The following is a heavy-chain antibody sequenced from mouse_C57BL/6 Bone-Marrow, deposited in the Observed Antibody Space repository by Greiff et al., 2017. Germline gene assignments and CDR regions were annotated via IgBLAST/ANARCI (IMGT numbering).Heavy chain of an antibody. D-gene: IGHD1-1*01. CDR2: INPGSGGT. CDR1: GYAFTNYL. J-gene: IGHJ2*01. CDR3: ARYYGSSYEYYFDD. Sequence: QVQLQQSGAELVRPGTSVKVSCKASGYAFTNYLIEWVKQRPGQGLEWIGVINPGSGGTNYNEKFKGKATLTADKSSSTAYMQLSSLTSEDSAVYFCARYYGSSYEYYFDDWGQGTTRTVSS. V-gene: IGHV1-54*01.